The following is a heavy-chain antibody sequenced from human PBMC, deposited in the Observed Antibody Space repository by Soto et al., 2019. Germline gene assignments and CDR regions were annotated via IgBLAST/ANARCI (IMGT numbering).Heavy chain of an antibody. D-gene: IGHD3-22*01. J-gene: IGHJ4*02. CDR3: ARYYDSSGSFDY. CDR2: IYSSGGT. Sequence: SETLSLTCTVSGDSMSSYYWSWIRQPAGKGLEWIGRIYSSGGTNYNPSLKSRVTMSKDTSKNQFSLKLSSVTAADTAVYYCARYYDSSGSFDYWGQGTLVTVSS. CDR1: GDSMSSYY. V-gene: IGHV4-4*07.